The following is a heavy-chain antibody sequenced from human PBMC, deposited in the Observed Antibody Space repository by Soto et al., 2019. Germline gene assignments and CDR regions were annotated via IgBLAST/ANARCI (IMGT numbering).Heavy chain of an antibody. CDR2: VTGGGDRT. J-gene: IGHJ6*02. CDR3: AKDGTPVNTYLYYGMDV. V-gene: IGHV3-23*01. D-gene: IGHD1-7*01. CDR1: GFAFNNYA. Sequence: EVQLLESGGGLVQPGGSLRLSCTASGFASGFAFNNYAMSWVRQAPGKGLEWVSGVTGGGDRTYYADSVKGRCTISRDNTKNTLYLQMNSLRAEDTAVYYCAKDGTPVNTYLYYGMDVWGHGTTVTVSS.